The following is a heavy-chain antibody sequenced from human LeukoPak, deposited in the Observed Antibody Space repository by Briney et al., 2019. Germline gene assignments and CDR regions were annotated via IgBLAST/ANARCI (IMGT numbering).Heavy chain of an antibody. V-gene: IGHV5-51*01. CDR3: ARRGHYYDSSGYYHHYFDY. D-gene: IGHD3-22*01. CDR1: EYSFTSYW. J-gene: IGHJ4*02. CDR2: IYPGDSDT. Sequence: PGEPLKISCKGPEYSFTSYWIGWVGQMPGKGLDWMGIIYPGDSDTRYSPSFQGQATISADKSISPAYLQWTSLKPSETAMYYCARRGHYYDSSGYYHHYFDYWGQGTLVTVSS.